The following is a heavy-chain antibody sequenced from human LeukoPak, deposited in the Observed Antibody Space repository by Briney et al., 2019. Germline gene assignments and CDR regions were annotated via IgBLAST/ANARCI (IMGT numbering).Heavy chain of an antibody. CDR1: GFTFSSYA. Sequence: GGSLRLSCAASGFTFSSYAMSWVRQAPGKGLEWVSAISGSGGSTYYADSVKGRFTISKDNSKNTLYLQMNSLRAEDTAVYYCAKVHEGYCSSTSCYFVDYCGQGTLVTVSS. J-gene: IGHJ4*02. CDR3: AKVHEGYCSSTSCYFVDY. CDR2: ISGSGGST. V-gene: IGHV3-23*01. D-gene: IGHD2-2*01.